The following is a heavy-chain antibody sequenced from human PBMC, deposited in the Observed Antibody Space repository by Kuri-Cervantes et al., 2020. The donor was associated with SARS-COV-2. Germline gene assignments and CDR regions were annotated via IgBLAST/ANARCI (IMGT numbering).Heavy chain of an antibody. CDR1: GGSITSYY. J-gene: IGHJ6*02. Sequence: SETLSLTCTVSGGSITSYYWYWLRQPAGKGLECIGRIDASGSTNTKPSLLGRVTMSVDTSKNQFSLKLSSVTAADTAVYYCARARRFLEWLPDYYYYYGMDVWGQGTTVTVSS. CDR2: IDASGST. D-gene: IGHD3-3*01. V-gene: IGHV4-4*07. CDR3: ARARRFLEWLPDYYYYYGMDV.